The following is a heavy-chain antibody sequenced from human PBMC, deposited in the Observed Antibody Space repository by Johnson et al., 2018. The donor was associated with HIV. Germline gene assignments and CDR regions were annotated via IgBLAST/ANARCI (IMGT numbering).Heavy chain of an antibody. CDR1: GFTFSSYA. V-gene: IGHV3-30*04. Sequence: QVQLVESGGGVVRPGRSLRLSCAASGFTFSSYAMHWVRQAPGKGLEWVAVISYDGSNKYYADSVKARFTISRDNSKNTLYLQMNSLRAEDTAVYYCARLRGAFDIWGQGTMVTVSS. CDR2: ISYDGSNK. J-gene: IGHJ3*02. CDR3: ARLRGAFDI.